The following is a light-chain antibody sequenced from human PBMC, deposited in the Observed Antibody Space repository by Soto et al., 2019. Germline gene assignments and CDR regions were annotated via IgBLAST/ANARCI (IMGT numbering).Light chain of an antibody. Sequence: DIQMTQSPSTLSASVGDRVTITCRASQSISSWLAWYQQKPGKAPKLLIYDASSLDSGVPSRFSGSGSGTEFTLTITSLQPDDFAPYYCHQYNSYSYTFGQGTKLEIK. CDR2: DAS. V-gene: IGKV1-5*01. J-gene: IGKJ2*01. CDR1: QSISSW. CDR3: HQYNSYSYT.